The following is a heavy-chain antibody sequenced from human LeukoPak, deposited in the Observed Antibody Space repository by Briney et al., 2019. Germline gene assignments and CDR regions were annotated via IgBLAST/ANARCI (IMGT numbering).Heavy chain of an antibody. D-gene: IGHD3-22*01. V-gene: IGHV1-69*05. CDR1: GGTFSSYA. Sequence: GASVKVSCKASGGTFSSYAISWVRQAPGQGLEWMGGIIPIFGTANYAQKFQGRVTITTDESTSTAYMELSSLRSEDTAVYYCARNEVDSSGYYYNAFDIWGQGTMVTVSS. CDR2: IIPIFGTA. CDR3: ARNEVDSSGYYYNAFDI. J-gene: IGHJ3*02.